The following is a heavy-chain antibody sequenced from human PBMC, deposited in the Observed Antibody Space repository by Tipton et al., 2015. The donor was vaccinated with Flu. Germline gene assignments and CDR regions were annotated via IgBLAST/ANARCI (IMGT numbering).Heavy chain of an antibody. CDR1: GFTFSSYG. D-gene: IGHD1-20*01. CDR3: VKDRNIYNWVFYFDY. J-gene: IGHJ4*02. Sequence: TASGFTFSSYGIHWVRQAPGKGLEWVAVISYDGSIKYYADSVKGRFTISRDNSKNALYLQMNSLRAEDTAVYYCVKDRNIYNWVFYFDYWGQGTLVTVSS. V-gene: IGHV3-30*18. CDR2: ISYDGSIK.